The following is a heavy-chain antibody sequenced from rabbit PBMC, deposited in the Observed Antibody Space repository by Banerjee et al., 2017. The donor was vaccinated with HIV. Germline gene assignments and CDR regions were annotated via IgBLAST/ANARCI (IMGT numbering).Heavy chain of an antibody. V-gene: IGHV1S40*01. Sequence: QSLEESGGDLVKPERSLTLTCTASGFSFSSAYDMCWVRQAPGKGLEWIGCIYTADGPCYASWAKGRFTISKTSSTTVTLQMTSLTAADTATYFCARDRNYGSTGFNLWGQGTLVTVS. CDR2: IYTADGP. CDR1: GFSFSSAYD. CDR3: ARDRNYGSTGFNL. J-gene: IGHJ4*01. D-gene: IGHD5-1*01.